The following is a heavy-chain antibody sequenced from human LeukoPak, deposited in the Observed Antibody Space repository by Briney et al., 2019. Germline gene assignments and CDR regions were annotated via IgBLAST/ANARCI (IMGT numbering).Heavy chain of an antibody. CDR3: ASNTGTVFDY. J-gene: IGHJ4*02. D-gene: IGHD7-27*01. V-gene: IGHV4-59*01. Sequence: PSETLSLTCTVSGGSISGSYWSWIRQPPGKGLEWIGYVYYSGSTEYNPSLRSRVTISLEMSKHQFSLNLTSVTAADTAVYYCASNTGTVFDYWGQGALVTVSS. CDR1: GGSISGSY. CDR2: VYYSGST.